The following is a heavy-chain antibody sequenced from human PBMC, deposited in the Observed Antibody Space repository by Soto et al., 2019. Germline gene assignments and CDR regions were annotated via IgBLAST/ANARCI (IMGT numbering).Heavy chain of an antibody. J-gene: IGHJ4*02. D-gene: IGHD3-22*01. Sequence: GASVKVSFKASGYTFSRIGISWVRQAPGQGLEWMGWISPYKGNTHYAQGLQGRVTMTTDTSTSTAYMELRSLRSDDTAVYYCARARYDSSGYYYFDYWGQGTLVTVSS. CDR2: ISPYKGNT. V-gene: IGHV1-18*01. CDR3: ARARYDSSGYYYFDY. CDR1: GYTFSRIG.